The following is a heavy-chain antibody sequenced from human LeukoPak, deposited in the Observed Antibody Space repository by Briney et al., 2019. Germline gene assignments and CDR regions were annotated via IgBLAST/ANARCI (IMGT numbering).Heavy chain of an antibody. CDR1: GSSLEDYT. CDR3: TGDFFVDVDGYNHAFDY. J-gene: IGHJ4*02. CDR2: IFGYATNT. D-gene: IGHD5-24*01. Sequence: PGASLRLSRSASGSSLEDYTMHWVRQAPQKGLEWVSFIFGYATNTYCADCVKGRFTISRDNIQNSLFLQMNSLSTEDTAFYDCTGDFFVDVDGYNHAFDYWGQGTLVTVSS. V-gene: IGHV3-43*01.